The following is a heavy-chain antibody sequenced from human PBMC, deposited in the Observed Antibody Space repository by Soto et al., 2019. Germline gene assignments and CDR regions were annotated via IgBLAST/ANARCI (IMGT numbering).Heavy chain of an antibody. CDR2: IYRHEVK. J-gene: IGHJ4*02. CDR3: VHTAMVHSTRGAHYFDY. V-gene: IGHV2-5*01. D-gene: IGHD5-18*01. Sequence: SGPTLVNPTQTLTLTFTFSAFSLSTNGVGVGWIRQPPGKPLEWLAVIYRHEVKRYSQSLKSRLSITKDTSKNQLVLPMTTMDPVETAAVNSVHTAMVHSTRGAHYFDYWGQGTLVTVSS. CDR1: AFSLSTNGVG.